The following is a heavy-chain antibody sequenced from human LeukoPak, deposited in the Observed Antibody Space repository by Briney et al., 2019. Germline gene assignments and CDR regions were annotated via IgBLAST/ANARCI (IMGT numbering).Heavy chain of an antibody. CDR1: GFTFSDYI. CDR2: ISDNGGNT. J-gene: IGHJ4*02. D-gene: IGHD1-26*01. CDR3: ARQVGARGGHFDY. V-gene: IGHV3-23*01. Sequence: GGSLRLSCAASGFTFSDYIMDWVRQAPGKGLEWVSSISDNGGNTYYADSVKGRFTISRDNSKNMLYLQMHSLRVEDAAVYYCARQVGARGGHFDYWGQGTLVTVSS.